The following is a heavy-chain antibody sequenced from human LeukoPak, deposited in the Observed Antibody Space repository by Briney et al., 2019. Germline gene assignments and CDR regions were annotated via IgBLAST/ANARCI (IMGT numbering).Heavy chain of an antibody. J-gene: IGHJ6*02. CDR2: ISYDGSNK. Sequence: GGSLRLSCAASGFTFSSYGMHWVRQAPGKGLEWVAVISYDGSNKYYADSVKGRFTISRDNSKNTLYLQMNSLRAEDTAVYYCAKDHTITIFGVVPPPYGTDVWGQGTTVTVSS. CDR3: AKDHTITIFGVVPPPYGTDV. D-gene: IGHD3-3*01. V-gene: IGHV3-30*18. CDR1: GFTFSSYG.